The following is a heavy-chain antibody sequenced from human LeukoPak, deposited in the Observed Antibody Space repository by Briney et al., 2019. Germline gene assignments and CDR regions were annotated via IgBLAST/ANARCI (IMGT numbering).Heavy chain of an antibody. V-gene: IGHV4-59*01. Sequence: SETLSLTCTVSGGSISSYYWSWIRQPPGKGLEWLGYIYYSGSTNYNPSLKSRVTISVDTSKNQFSLKLSSVTAADTAVYYCARLGIAEPIYYYYYGMDVWGQGTTVTVSS. D-gene: IGHD6-13*01. J-gene: IGHJ6*02. CDR3: ARLGIAEPIYYYYYGMDV. CDR1: GGSISSYY. CDR2: IYYSGST.